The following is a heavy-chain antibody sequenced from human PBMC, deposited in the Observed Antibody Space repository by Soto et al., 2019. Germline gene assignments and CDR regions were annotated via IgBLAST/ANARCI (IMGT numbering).Heavy chain of an antibody. CDR2: ISGSGGST. J-gene: IGHJ4*02. Sequence: HPGGSLRLSCAASGFTFSSYAMSWVRQAPGKGLEWVSAISGSGGSTYYADSVKGRFTISRDNSKNTLYLQMNSLRAEDTAVYYCAKDSRMSFRYFDYWGQGTLVTVSS. CDR1: GFTFSSYA. CDR3: AKDSRMSFRYFDY. V-gene: IGHV3-23*01. D-gene: IGHD2-8*01.